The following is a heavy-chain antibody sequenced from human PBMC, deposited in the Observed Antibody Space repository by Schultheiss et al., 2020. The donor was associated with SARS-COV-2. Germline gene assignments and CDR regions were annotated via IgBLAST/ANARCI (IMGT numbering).Heavy chain of an antibody. V-gene: IGHV3-15*01. J-gene: IGHJ4*02. CDR2: IKSKTDGGTT. CDR1: GFTFSNAW. D-gene: IGHD6-6*01. Sequence: GESLKISCAASGFTFSNAWMSWVRQAPGKGLEWVGRIKSKTDGGTTDYAAPVKGRFTISRDDSKNTLYLQMNSLKTEDTAVYYCTTLAARPRGDYWGQGTLVTVSS. CDR3: TTLAARPRGDY.